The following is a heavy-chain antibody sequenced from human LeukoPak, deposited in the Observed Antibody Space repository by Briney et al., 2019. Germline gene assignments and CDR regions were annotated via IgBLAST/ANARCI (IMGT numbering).Heavy chain of an antibody. Sequence: GESLKISCKGSGYSFSNYWIGWVRQLPGKGLEWMGIIYPGDSDTRYSPSFQGQVTISADKSITTAYLQWSSLKASDTAMYYCARRVNYVDTKAFDIWGQGTMVTVSS. CDR3: ARRVNYVDTKAFDI. CDR2: IYPGDSDT. V-gene: IGHV5-51*01. CDR1: GYSFSNYW. D-gene: IGHD5-18*01. J-gene: IGHJ3*02.